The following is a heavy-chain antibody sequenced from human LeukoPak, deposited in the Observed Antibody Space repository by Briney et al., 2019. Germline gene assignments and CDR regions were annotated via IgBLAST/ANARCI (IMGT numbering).Heavy chain of an antibody. Sequence: GGSLRLSCAASGFTFSSYAMSWVRQAPGKGLEWVSAISGSGGSTYYADSVKGRFTISRDNSKNTLYLQMNSLRAEDTAVYYCAKEYDYSNYAPPIFDYWGQGALVTVSS. CDR1: GFTFSSYA. J-gene: IGHJ4*02. V-gene: IGHV3-23*01. CDR2: ISGSGGST. D-gene: IGHD4-11*01. CDR3: AKEYDYSNYAPPIFDY.